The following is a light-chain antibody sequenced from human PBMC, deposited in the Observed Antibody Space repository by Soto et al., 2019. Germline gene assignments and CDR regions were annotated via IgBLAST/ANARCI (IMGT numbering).Light chain of an antibody. CDR1: QSVSSR. Sequence: EIVLTQSPGTLSFSPGERATLSCRASQSVSSRLAWYQQKPGQAPRLLISGASSRATGIPDRFSGSGSGTEFTLIISSLQSEDFAVYYCQQYKNWPRTFGQGTKVDIK. CDR2: GAS. CDR3: QQYKNWPRT. V-gene: IGKV3D-15*01. J-gene: IGKJ1*01.